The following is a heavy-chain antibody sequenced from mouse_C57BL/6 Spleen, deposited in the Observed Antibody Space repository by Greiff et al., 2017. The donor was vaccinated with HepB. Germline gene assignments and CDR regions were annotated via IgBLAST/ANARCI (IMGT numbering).Heavy chain of an antibody. D-gene: IGHD2-5*01. CDR1: GYTFTSYW. J-gene: IGHJ4*01. Sequence: VQLQQPGAELVRPGSSVKLSCKASGYTFTSYWMHWVKQRPIQGLEWIGNIDPSDSETHYNQKFKDKATLTVDKSSSTAYMQLSSLTSKDSAVYYCAREWSNYVYAMDYWGQGTSVTVSS. V-gene: IGHV1-52*01. CDR3: AREWSNYVYAMDY. CDR2: IDPSDSET.